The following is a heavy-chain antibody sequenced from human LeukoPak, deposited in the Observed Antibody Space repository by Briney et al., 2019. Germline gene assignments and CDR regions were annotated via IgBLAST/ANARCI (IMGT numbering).Heavy chain of an antibody. J-gene: IGHJ4*02. CDR3: ARVSGDADYFDY. V-gene: IGHV3-23*01. D-gene: IGHD4-17*01. CDR2: ISYTGDVT. Sequence: GGSLRLSCAASGFTFSSYAMNWVRQAPGKGLEWVSVISYTGDVTHYADSVKGRFIISRDNSKNTLYLQMNSLRAEDTAVYYCARVSGDADYFDYWGQGTLVTVSS. CDR1: GFTFSSYA.